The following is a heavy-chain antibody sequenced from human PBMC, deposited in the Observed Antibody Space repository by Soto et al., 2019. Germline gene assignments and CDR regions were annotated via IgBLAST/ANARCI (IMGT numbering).Heavy chain of an antibody. CDR2: IYYSGST. Sequence: QLQLQESGPGLVKPSETLSLTCTVSGGSISSSSYYWGWIRQPPGKGLEWIGSIYYSGSTYYNPSLKSRVTISVDTSKNQFSLKLSSVTAADTAVYYCARRGGQYSINWFDPWGQGTLVTVSS. J-gene: IGHJ5*02. CDR3: ARRGGQYSINWFDP. D-gene: IGHD6-6*01. CDR1: GGSISSSSYY. V-gene: IGHV4-39*01.